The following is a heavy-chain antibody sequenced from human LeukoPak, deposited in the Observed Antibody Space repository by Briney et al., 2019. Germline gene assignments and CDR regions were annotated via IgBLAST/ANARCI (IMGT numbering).Heavy chain of an antibody. CDR1: GDSISRSTYY. V-gene: IGHV4-39*02. D-gene: IGHD6-13*01. CDR3: AREVAAARGSFDY. Sequence: SETLSLTCTVSGDSISRSTYYWAWIRQPPGTGLEWIGSVYYGRSPYFNPSLESRATISVDTSKNHFSLKMSSVTAADTAVYYCAREVAAARGSFDYWGQGTLVTVSS. J-gene: IGHJ4*02. CDR2: VYYGRSP.